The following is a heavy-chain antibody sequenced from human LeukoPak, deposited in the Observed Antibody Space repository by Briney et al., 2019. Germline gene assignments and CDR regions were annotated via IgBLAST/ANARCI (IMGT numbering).Heavy chain of an antibody. D-gene: IGHD7-27*01. CDR1: GFTFSNAW. J-gene: IGHJ4*02. CDR3: TSFLTGDLGDLNY. V-gene: IGHV3-15*01. CDR2: IKSKTDGGTT. Sequence: GGSLRLSCAASGFTFSNAWMSWVRQAPGKGLEWVGRIKSKTDGGTTDYAAPVKGRFTISRDDSKNTLYLQMNSLKTEDTAVYYCTSFLTGDLGDLNYWGQGTLVTVSS.